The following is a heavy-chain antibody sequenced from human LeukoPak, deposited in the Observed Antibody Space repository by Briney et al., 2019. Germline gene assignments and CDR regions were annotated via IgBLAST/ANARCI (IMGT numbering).Heavy chain of an antibody. Sequence: GGSLRLSCAASGFTFSSYSMNWVRQAPGKGLEWVSSISSSSSYIYYADSVKGRFTISRDNAKNSLYLQMNSLRAEDTAVYYCAGVWRIWSGYPGYYYGMDVWGQGTTVTVSS. J-gene: IGHJ6*02. V-gene: IGHV3-21*01. D-gene: IGHD3-3*01. CDR2: ISSSSSYI. CDR1: GFTFSSYS. CDR3: AGVWRIWSGYPGYYYGMDV.